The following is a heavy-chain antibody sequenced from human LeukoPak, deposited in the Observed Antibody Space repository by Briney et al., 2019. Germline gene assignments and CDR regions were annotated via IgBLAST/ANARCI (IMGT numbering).Heavy chain of an antibody. J-gene: IGHJ4*02. V-gene: IGHV3-23*01. D-gene: IGHD6-13*01. CDR1: GFTFSNYA. CDR3: AKEDGSSWPNYYFDY. CDR2: ISGSGGST. Sequence: GGSLRFSCAASGFTFSNYAMSWVRQAPGKGLEWVSTISGSGGSTYYADSVKGRFTVSRDNSKNTLFLQTNSLRADDSAVYYCAKEDGSSWPNYYFDYWGQGTLVTVSS.